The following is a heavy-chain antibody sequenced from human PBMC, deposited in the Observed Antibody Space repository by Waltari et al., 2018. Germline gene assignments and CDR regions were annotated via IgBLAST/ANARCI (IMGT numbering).Heavy chain of an antibody. D-gene: IGHD2-15*01. CDR3: ARAGCSGGSCYGAFDI. V-gene: IGHV1-69*05. CDR1: GGTFSSYA. CDR2: IIPIFGTA. Sequence: VQLVQSGAEVKKPGSSVKVSCKASGGTFSSYAISWVRQAPGQGLECMGGIIPIFGTANYAQKFQGRVTITTDESTSTAYMELSSLRSEDTAVYYCARAGCSGGSCYGAFDIWGQGTMVTVSS. J-gene: IGHJ3*02.